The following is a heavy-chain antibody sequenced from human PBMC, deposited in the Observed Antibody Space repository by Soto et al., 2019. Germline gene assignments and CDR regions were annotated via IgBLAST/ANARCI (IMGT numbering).Heavy chain of an antibody. CDR3: ARTSGGTYSFDP. CDR2: MHQGGNP. V-gene: IGHV4-4*02. D-gene: IGHD3-10*01. J-gene: IGHJ5*02. Sequence: QVQLQESGPGLVKPSGTLSLTCAVSGDSITNNNWWTWLRQSPGKGLEWIGEMHQGGNPDYNPSLRSRVTISVDKSENQFSLHLSSVTAADSAVYYCARTSGGTYSFDPWGQGTLVTVSS. CDR1: GDSITNNNW.